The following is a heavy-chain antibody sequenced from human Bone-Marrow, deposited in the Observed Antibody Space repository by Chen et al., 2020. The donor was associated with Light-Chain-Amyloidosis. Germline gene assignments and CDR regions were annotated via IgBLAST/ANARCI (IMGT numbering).Heavy chain of an antibody. V-gene: IGHV4-30-4*01. J-gene: IGHJ4*02. CDR3: ASHSPGDYGNPGSDY. D-gene: IGHD4-4*01. Sequence: QVQLQESGPGLVEPSQTLSFTCTVFGDSIGSGEYYWNWIRQSPGKGLEWIGYIYYSGNSYYNPSLKGRATISVDTSKNQFSLKLTSVTAEDTAVYYCASHSPGDYGNPGSDYWGQGTLVTVSS. CDR2: IYYSGNS. CDR1: GDSIGSGEYY.